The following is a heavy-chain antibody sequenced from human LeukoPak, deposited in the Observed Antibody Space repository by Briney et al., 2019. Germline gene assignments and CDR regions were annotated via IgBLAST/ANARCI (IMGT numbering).Heavy chain of an antibody. CDR3: ARQGSYGDLAAYFQD. CDR2: ILYDGSDK. V-gene: IGHV3-30*04. J-gene: IGHJ1*01. Sequence: GGSLRLSCAASGFTFSNYAMHWVRQAPGKGLEWVAVILYDGSDKYYADSVKGRLPLSRDNSKNTVYLQMNSLRVEDTAVYYCARQGSYGDLAAYFQDWGQGTLVTVSS. CDR1: GFTFSNYA. D-gene: IGHD3-10*01.